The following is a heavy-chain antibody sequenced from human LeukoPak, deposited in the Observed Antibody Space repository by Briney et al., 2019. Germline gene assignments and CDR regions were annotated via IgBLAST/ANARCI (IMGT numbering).Heavy chain of an antibody. Sequence: GGSLRLSCAASGFTFSSYAMSWVRQAPGKGLEWVSSISGSGGSTYYADSVKGRFTISRDNSKNTLYLQMNSLRAGDTAVYYCAKVEYSSFSFDYWGQGTLVTVSS. J-gene: IGHJ4*02. V-gene: IGHV3-23*01. CDR3: AKVEYSSFSFDY. D-gene: IGHD6-6*01. CDR1: GFTFSSYA. CDR2: ISGSGGST.